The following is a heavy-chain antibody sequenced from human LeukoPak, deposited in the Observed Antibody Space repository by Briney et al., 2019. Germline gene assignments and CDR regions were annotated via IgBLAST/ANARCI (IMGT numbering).Heavy chain of an antibody. CDR2: ISGSGGST. J-gene: IGHJ4*02. CDR3: ARARIDY. D-gene: IGHD1-14*01. CDR1: GFTFSSYA. V-gene: IGHV3-23*01. Sequence: GGSLRLSCAASGFTFSSYAMSWVRQAPGKGLEWVSAISGSGGSTYYADSVKGRFTISRDNAKNSLYLQMNSLRADDTAVYFCARARIDYWGQGTLVTVSS.